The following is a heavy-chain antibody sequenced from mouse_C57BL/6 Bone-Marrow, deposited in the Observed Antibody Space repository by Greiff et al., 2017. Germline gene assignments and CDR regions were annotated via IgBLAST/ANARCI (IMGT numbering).Heavy chain of an antibody. V-gene: IGHV3-6*01. J-gene: IGHJ2*01. D-gene: IGHD2-2*01. CDR3: ARNRGLRRRDLI. Sequence: EVKLVESGPGLVKPSQSLSLTCSVTGYSITSGYYWNWIRQFPGNKLEWMGYISYDGSNNYNPSLKNRISITRDTSKNQFFLKLNSVTTEDTATYYCARNRGLRRRDLIWGQGTTLTVSS. CDR2: ISYDGSN. CDR1: GYSITSGYY.